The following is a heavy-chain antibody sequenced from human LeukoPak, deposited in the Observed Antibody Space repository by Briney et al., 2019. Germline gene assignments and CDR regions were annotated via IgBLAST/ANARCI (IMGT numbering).Heavy chain of an antibody. D-gene: IGHD3-3*01. CDR3: ARGGRNDFWSGYSYYYYYMDV. CDR1: GGSISSGGYY. J-gene: IGHJ6*03. V-gene: IGHV4-31*03. Sequence: SETLSLTCSVFGGSISSGGYYWSWIRQHPGKGLEWIGYIYYSGSTYYNPSLKSRVTISVDTSKNQFSLKLSSVTAADTAVYYCARGGRNDFWSGYSYYYYYMDVWGKGTTVTVSS. CDR2: IYYSGST.